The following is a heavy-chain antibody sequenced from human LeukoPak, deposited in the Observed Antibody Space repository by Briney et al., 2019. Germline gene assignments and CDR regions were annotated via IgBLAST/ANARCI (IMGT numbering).Heavy chain of an antibody. V-gene: IGHV4-59*01. D-gene: IGHD4-17*01. Sequence: SPSETLSLTCTVSGGSISSYYWSWIRQPPGKGLEWIGYIYYSGSTNYNPSLKSRVTISVDTSKNQFSLKLSSVTAADTAVYYCARGGSFRVYGDYGLYDYWGQGTLVTVSS. CDR2: IYYSGST. CDR1: GGSISSYY. CDR3: ARGGSFRVYGDYGLYDY. J-gene: IGHJ4*02.